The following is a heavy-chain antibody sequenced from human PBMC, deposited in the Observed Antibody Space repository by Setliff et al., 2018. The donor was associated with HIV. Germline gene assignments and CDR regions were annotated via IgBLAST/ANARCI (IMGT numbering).Heavy chain of an antibody. CDR3: ARHSGLGGYYSPFDY. CDR2: INYSGST. V-gene: IGHV4-39*01. CDR1: GGSINSTSYN. D-gene: IGHD3-22*01. J-gene: IGHJ4*02. Sequence: PSETLSLTCIVSGGSINSTSYNWGWVRQSPGKGLEWIGSINYSGSTYYNPSLKSRVTISVDTSKNQFSLKLSSVTAADTTVYYCARHSGLGGYYSPFDYWGPGTLVTVSS.